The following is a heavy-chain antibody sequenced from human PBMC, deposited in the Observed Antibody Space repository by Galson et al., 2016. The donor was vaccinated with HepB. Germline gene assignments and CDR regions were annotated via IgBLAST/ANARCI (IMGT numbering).Heavy chain of an antibody. Sequence: SVKVSCKASGYTFNSFSLSWVRQAPGHGLEWMGWIYPKTGKAIYAQKFQGRVTMTTDTSTSTAYMEVRGLRSDDTAVYYCGRVITSGGVTAGAFEYWGQGTLVTVSS. CDR1: GYTFNSFS. J-gene: IGHJ4*02. D-gene: IGHD3-16*01. CDR2: IYPKTGKA. V-gene: IGHV1-18*04. CDR3: GRVITSGGVTAGAFEY.